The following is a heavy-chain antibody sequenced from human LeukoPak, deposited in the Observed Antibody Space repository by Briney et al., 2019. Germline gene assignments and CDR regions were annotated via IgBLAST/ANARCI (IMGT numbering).Heavy chain of an antibody. CDR3: ARGRYYYDPHAFDI. J-gene: IGHJ3*02. D-gene: IGHD3-22*01. Sequence: ASVKVSCKASGYTFTSYDINWVRQATGQGLEWMGWMNPNSGNTGYAQKFQGRVTMTRNTSISTAYMELSSLRSEDTAVYYCARGRYYYDPHAFDIWGQGTMVTVSS. CDR2: MNPNSGNT. V-gene: IGHV1-8*01. CDR1: GYTFTSYD.